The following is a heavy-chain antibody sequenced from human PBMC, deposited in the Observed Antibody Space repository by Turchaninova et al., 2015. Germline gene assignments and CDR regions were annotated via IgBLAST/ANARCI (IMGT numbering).Heavy chain of an antibody. CDR3: AKESALMVQGVYNPNFDY. J-gene: IGHJ4*02. CDR1: GFTFSNYG. CDR2: ISFGGTYK. D-gene: IGHD3-10*01. Sequence: QVQLVESGGGVVQPGRSLRLSCAASGFTFSNYGMHWVRQAPGKGMEWVAVISFGGTYKYHVDSVKGRFTISRDQSKNTLNLQMNSLRPEDTAVYYCAKESALMVQGVYNPNFDYWGQGTLVTVSS. V-gene: IGHV3-30*18.